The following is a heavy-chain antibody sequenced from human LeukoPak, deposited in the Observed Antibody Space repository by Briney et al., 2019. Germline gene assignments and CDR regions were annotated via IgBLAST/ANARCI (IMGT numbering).Heavy chain of an antibody. CDR2: ISYDGSNK. CDR1: GFTFSSYA. Sequence: GGSLRLSGAASGFTFSSYAMHWVRQAPGKGLEWVAVISYDGSNKYYADSVKGRFTISRDNSKNTLYLQMNSLRAEDTAVYYCARESSWWGTDYYGMDVWGQGTTVTVSS. D-gene: IGHD2-8*02. CDR3: ARESSWWGTDYYGMDV. J-gene: IGHJ6*02. V-gene: IGHV3-30-3*01.